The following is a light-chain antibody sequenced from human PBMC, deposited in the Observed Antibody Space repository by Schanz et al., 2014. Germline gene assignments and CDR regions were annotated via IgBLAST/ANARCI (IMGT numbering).Light chain of an antibody. CDR1: QTVNSIY. CDR3: QQFGGSPALT. J-gene: IGKJ4*01. V-gene: IGKV3-20*01. CDR2: GAS. Sequence: EIVLSQFPGTLSLSPGDRATLSCRTSQTVNSIYVAWYQQRPGQPPRLLIYGASSRAAGIPDRFSGSGSGTDFTLTISRLEVEDFAVYYCQQFGGSPALTFGGGTKVEIK.